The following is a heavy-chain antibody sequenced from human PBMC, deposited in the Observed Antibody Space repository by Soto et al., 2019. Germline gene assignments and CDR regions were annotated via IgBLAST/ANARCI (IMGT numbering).Heavy chain of an antibody. CDR3: TRDSRYYGSGSPNYNWFDP. CDR1: GYTFTSYA. CDR2: INAGNSNT. V-gene: IGHV1-3*01. Sequence: ASVKVSCKASGYTFTSYAMHWVRQAPGQRLEWMGWINAGNSNTKYSQKFQGRVTITRDTSASTAYMELSSLRSEDTAVYYCTRDSRYYGSGSPNYNWFDPWGQGTLVTVSS. J-gene: IGHJ5*02. D-gene: IGHD3-10*01.